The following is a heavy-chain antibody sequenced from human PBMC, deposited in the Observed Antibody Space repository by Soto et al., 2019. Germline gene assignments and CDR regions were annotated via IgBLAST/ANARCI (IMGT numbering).Heavy chain of an antibody. CDR2: IVVGSGAT. J-gene: IGHJ4*02. V-gene: IGHV1-58*01. CDR3: AAPPNRDAYSYDY. CDR1: GLPFSASA. Sequence: SVKVSCKASGLPFSASAVQWVRQARGQRLEWIGWIVVGSGATKYAPKFQERVTITRDMSTSTAYMELSRLRSEDTAVYYCAAPPNRDAYSYDYWGQGTLVTVSS. D-gene: IGHD4-4*01.